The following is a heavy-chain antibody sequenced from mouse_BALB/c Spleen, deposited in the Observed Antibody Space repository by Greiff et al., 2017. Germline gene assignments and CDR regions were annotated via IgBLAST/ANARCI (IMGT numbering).Heavy chain of an antibody. Sequence: EVQGVESGPGLVKPSQSLSLTCTVTGYSITSDYAWNWIRQFPGNKLEWMGYISYSGSTSYNPSLKSRISITRDTSKNQFFLQLNSVTTEDTATYYCARGASDYWYFDVWGAGTTVTVSS. J-gene: IGHJ1*01. V-gene: IGHV3-2*02. CDR1: GYSITSDYA. CDR2: ISYSGST. CDR3: ARGASDYWYFDV.